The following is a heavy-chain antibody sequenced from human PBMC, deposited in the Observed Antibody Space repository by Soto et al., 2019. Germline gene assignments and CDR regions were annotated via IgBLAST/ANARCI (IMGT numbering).Heavy chain of an antibody. J-gene: IGHJ6*03. D-gene: IGHD3-3*01. CDR3: ARGSDFWSGYYYDYYYYYYMDV. Sequence: SETLSLTCAVYGGSFSGYYWSWIRQPPGKGLEWIGEINHSGSTDYNPSLKSRVTISVDTSKNQFSPKLSSVTAADTAVYYCARGSDFWSGYYYDYYYYYYMDVWGKGTTVTVSS. V-gene: IGHV4-34*01. CDR2: INHSGST. CDR1: GGSFSGYY.